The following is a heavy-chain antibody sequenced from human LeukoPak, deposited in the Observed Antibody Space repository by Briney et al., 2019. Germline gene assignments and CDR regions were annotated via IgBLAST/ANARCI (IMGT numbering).Heavy chain of an antibody. CDR3: TRRARDDYYDRNAFDI. J-gene: IGHJ3*02. CDR1: GFTFSGSA. V-gene: IGHV3-73*01. Sequence: GGSLRLSCAASGFTFSGSAMHWVRQASGKGLEWVGRIRSKANSYATAYAASVKGRFTISRDDSKNTAYLQMNSLKTEDTAVYYCTRRARDDYYDRNAFDIWGQGTMVTVSS. D-gene: IGHD3-22*01. CDR2: IRSKANSYAT.